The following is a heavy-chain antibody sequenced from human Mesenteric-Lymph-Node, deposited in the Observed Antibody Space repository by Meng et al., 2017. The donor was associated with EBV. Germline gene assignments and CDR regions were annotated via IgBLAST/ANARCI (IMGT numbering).Heavy chain of an antibody. Sequence: QAQLQESGSGLAKHYQTQSLTCVVSGDSGSSQEFSWSWIRQPPGKGLEWIGFIYHAGATNYNPSLKSRVTLSIDKSQNQFSLRLSSVSAADTAVYYCARGGDYHDYWGQGILVTVSS. V-gene: IGHV4-30-2*01. CDR2: IYHAGAT. J-gene: IGHJ4*02. CDR3: ARGGDYHDY. CDR1: GDSGSSQEFS.